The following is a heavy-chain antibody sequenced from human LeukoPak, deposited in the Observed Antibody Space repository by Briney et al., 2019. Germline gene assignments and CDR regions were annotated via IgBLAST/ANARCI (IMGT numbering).Heavy chain of an antibody. V-gene: IGHV4-61*02. CDR1: GGSISSTSYY. D-gene: IGHD6-13*01. Sequence: PSETLSLTCNVSGGSISSTSYYWSWIRQPAGKGLEWIGRIYTSGSSKYNPSLKSRVTISLDTSKNQFSLKLSSVTAADTAVYYCASTIAAPTAGWQTFDYWGQGTLVTVSS. CDR3: ASTIAAPTAGWQTFDY. CDR2: IYTSGSS. J-gene: IGHJ4*02.